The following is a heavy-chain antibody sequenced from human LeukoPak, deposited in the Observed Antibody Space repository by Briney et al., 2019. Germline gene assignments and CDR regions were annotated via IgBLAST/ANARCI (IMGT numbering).Heavy chain of an antibody. Sequence: SETLSLTCAVSGYSISSGYYWGWIRQPPGKGLEWIGSIYHSGSTYYNPSLKGRVTISVDTSKNQFSLKLSSVTAADTAVYYCARNIAAPVVVDYWGQGTLVTVSS. D-gene: IGHD6-6*01. V-gene: IGHV4-38-2*01. CDR3: ARNIAAPVVVDY. J-gene: IGHJ4*02. CDR1: GYSISSGYY. CDR2: IYHSGST.